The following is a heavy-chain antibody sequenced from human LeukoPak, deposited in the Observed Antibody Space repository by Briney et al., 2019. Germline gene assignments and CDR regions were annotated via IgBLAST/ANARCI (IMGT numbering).Heavy chain of an antibody. CDR3: ARVLSVAATPGFDY. D-gene: IGHD6-19*01. Sequence: PSETLSLTCAVYGGSFSGYYWSWIRQPPGKGLEWIGEINHSGSTNYNPSLKSRVTISVDTSKNQLSLKLSSVTAADTAVYYCARVLSVAATPGFDYWGQGTLVTVSS. CDR1: GGSFSGYY. CDR2: INHSGST. V-gene: IGHV4-34*01. J-gene: IGHJ4*02.